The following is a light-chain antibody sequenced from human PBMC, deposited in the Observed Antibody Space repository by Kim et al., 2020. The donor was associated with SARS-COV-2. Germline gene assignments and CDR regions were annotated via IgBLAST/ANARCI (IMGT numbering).Light chain of an antibody. V-gene: IGKV3-15*01. CDR3: QQYHRWPLT. J-gene: IGKJ1*01. CDR1: QSIYTN. Sequence: EVVMTQSPGTLSVSPGERATLSCRASQSIYTNLACYQQKPGQAPRLLISGVSTRATGVPARFSGGGSGTEFTLTISSLQSEDSAVYHCQQYHRWPLTFGLGTKVDIK. CDR2: GVS.